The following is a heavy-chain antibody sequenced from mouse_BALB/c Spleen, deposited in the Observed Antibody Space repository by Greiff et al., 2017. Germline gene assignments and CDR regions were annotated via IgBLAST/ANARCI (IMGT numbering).Heavy chain of an antibody. D-gene: IGHD1-1*01. CDR3: ARRGSSYVGYAMDY. Sequence: LVKTGASVKISCKASGYSFTGYYMNWVKQSHGKSLEWIGYISCYNGATSYNQKFKGKATFTVDTSSSTAYIQFNSLTSEDSAVYYCARRGSSYVGYAMDYWGQGTSVTVSS. CDR2: ISCYNGAT. CDR1: GYSFTGYY. V-gene: IGHV1S34*01. J-gene: IGHJ4*01.